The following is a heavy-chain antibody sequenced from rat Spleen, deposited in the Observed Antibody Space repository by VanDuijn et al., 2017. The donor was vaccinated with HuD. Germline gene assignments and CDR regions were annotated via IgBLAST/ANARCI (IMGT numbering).Heavy chain of an antibody. V-gene: IGHV5-25*01. CDR2: ITNTGGSI. CDR1: GFIFSNYD. J-gene: IGHJ3*01. Sequence: EVQLVESGGGLVQPGRSMKLSCVASGFIFSNYDMAWVSQAPKKGLEWVASITNTGGSIYYPDSVKGRFTISRDNAQNTLYLQMNSLRSEDTATYYCTRGDYGGNWFAYWGQGTLVTVSS. D-gene: IGHD1-11*01. CDR3: TRGDYGGNWFAY.